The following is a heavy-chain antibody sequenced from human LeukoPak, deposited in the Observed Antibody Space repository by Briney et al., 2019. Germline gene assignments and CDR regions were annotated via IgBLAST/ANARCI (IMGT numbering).Heavy chain of an antibody. Sequence: GGSLKLSCAVSGFPFGSEAMSWVRQAPGKGLEWVSYISSSGSTIYYADSVKGRFTISRDNSKNTLYLQMNSLRAEDTAVYYCAKDKEEGFDYWGQGTLVIVSS. CDR1: GFPFGSEA. J-gene: IGHJ4*02. CDR2: ISSSGSTI. V-gene: IGHV3-48*01. CDR3: AKDKEEGFDY.